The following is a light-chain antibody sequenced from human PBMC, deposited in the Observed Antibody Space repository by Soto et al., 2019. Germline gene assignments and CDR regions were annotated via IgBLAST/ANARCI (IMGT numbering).Light chain of an antibody. Sequence: EIVLTQSPATLSASPGGGATLSCRASQSVSGHLAWYQQKPGQGPRLLIYDASTRATGIPARFSGSWSGTEFTLTISRLEPEDFAVYYCQQRSNWLFTFGPGTKVDIK. CDR1: QSVSGH. CDR2: DAS. J-gene: IGKJ3*01. V-gene: IGKV3-15*01. CDR3: QQRSNWLFT.